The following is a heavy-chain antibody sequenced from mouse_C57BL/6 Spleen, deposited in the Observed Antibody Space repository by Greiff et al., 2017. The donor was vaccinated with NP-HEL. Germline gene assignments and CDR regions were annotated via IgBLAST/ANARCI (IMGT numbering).Heavy chain of an antibody. J-gene: IGHJ4*01. D-gene: IGHD2-4*01. Sequence: VQLQQSGPVLVKPGPSVKISCKASGFTFTDYYMHWVKQSHGKSLEWIGLVYPYNGGTSYNQKFKGKATLTADKSSSTAYMELNSLTSEDSAVDSCARGDDYGLYAMDYWGQGTSVTVSS. CDR3: ARGDDYGLYAMDY. V-gene: IGHV1-36*01. CDR2: VYPYNGGT. CDR1: GFTFTDYY.